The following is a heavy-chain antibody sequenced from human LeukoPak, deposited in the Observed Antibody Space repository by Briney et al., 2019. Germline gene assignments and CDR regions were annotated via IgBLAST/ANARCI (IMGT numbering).Heavy chain of an antibody. Sequence: QPGGSLRLSCAASGVTVSSNYMSWVRQAPGKGLEWVSVIYSGGSTYYADSVKGRFTISRDNSKNTLYLQMNSLRAEDTAVYYCARYWVGYGMDVWGQGTTVTVSS. CDR2: IYSGGST. CDR1: GVTVSSNY. D-gene: IGHD2-8*02. CDR3: ARYWVGYGMDV. V-gene: IGHV3-53*01. J-gene: IGHJ6*02.